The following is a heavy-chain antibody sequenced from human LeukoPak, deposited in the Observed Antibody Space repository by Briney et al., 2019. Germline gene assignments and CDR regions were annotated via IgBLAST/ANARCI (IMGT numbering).Heavy chain of an antibody. CDR1: GGSISSYY. D-gene: IGHD3-3*01. CDR2: IYTGGST. V-gene: IGHV4-4*07. CDR3: AREAFSTHEESGITIFGVVIPIFDY. Sequence: SETLSLTCTVSGGSISSYYWSWIRQPAGEGLEWIGRIYTGGSTDYNPSLKSRVTMSVDTSKNQFSLKLSSVTAADTAVYYCAREAFSTHEESGITIFGVVIPIFDYWGQGTLVTVSS. J-gene: IGHJ4*02.